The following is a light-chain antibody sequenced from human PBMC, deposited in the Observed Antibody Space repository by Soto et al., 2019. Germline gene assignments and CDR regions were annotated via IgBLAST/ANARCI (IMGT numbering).Light chain of an antibody. Sequence: EVVVTQSPGTLSLSPGERATLSCRASQSVTSDYLAWYQQKPGQSPRLLMSGASRRATGVPDRFSGSGSGTDFTLTISRLEPEDFAVYYCQQYGSSPSFGGGTKVDNK. CDR2: GAS. J-gene: IGKJ4*01. CDR1: QSVTSDY. V-gene: IGKV3-20*01. CDR3: QQYGSSPS.